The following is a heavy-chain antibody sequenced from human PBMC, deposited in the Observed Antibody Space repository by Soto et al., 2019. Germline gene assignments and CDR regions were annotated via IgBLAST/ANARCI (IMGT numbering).Heavy chain of an antibody. D-gene: IGHD2-21*02. CDR1: GYNFAGYW. J-gene: IGHJ4*02. V-gene: IGHV5-51*01. Sequence: PGESLKISCKGSGYNFAGYWIAWVRQVPGKGLELMGIIYPSDSDTRYSPSFQGQVTLSADKSISTAYLQWSSLRASDTAIYYCARHISDCGGDCPFDYWGQGALVTVSS. CDR3: ARHISDCGGDCPFDY. CDR2: IYPSDSDT.